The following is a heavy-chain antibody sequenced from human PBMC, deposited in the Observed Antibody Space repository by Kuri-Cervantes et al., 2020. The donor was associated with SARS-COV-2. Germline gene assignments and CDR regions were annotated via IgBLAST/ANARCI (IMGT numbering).Heavy chain of an antibody. CDR3: AREYYYDSSGYYYTRYYYYYGMDV. CDR1: GGSFSGYY. D-gene: IGHD3-22*01. V-gene: IGHV4-34*01. Sequence: SQTLSLTCAVYGGSFSGYYWSWIRQPPGKGLEWIGEINHSGSTNYNPSLKSRVTISVDTFKNQFSLKLSSVTAADTAVYYCAREYYYDSSGYYYTRYYYYYGMDVWGQGTTVTVSS. J-gene: IGHJ6*02. CDR2: INHSGST.